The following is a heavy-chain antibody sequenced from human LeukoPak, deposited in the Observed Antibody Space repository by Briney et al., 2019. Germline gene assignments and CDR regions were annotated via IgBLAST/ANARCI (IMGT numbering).Heavy chain of an antibody. CDR2: IYYSGRT. J-gene: IGHJ4*02. V-gene: IGHV4-59*01. D-gene: IGHD5-24*01. CDR3: ARGRGEKTAFDY. CDR1: GGSISTYY. Sequence: PSEALSLTCTVSGGSISTYYWSWIRQPPGKGLEWIGYIYYSGRTNYSPSLKSRVTISVDTSKNQFSLKLSSLTAADTAAYYCARGRGEKTAFDYWGQGTLVSVSS.